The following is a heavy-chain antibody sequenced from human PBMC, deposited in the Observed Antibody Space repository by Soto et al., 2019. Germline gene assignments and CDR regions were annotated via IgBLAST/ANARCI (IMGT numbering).Heavy chain of an antibody. Sequence: GESLKISCKGSGYSFSSYWINWVRQMPGKGLEWMGRIDPTDSYNNYSPSFQGHVTISADKSISTAYLQWSSLKASDTAMYYCARGYGSSWYWPDTWGQGALVTVSS. CDR3: ARGYGSSWYWPDT. D-gene: IGHD6-13*01. J-gene: IGHJ5*02. V-gene: IGHV5-10-1*01. CDR2: IDPTDSYN. CDR1: GYSFSSYW.